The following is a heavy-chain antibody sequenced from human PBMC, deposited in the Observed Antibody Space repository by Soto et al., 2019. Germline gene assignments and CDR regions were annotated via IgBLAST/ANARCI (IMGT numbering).Heavy chain of an antibody. CDR3: ARPLWFGDRHWFDP. CDR2: IYCSGST. D-gene: IGHD3-10*01. J-gene: IGHJ5*02. V-gene: IGHV4-59*01. CDR1: GGSISSYY. Sequence: SETLSLTCTVSGGSISSYYWSWIRQPPGKGLEWIGYIYCSGSTNYNPSLKSRVTISVDTSKNQFSLKLSSVTAADTAVYYCARPLWFGDRHWFDPWGQGTLVTVSS.